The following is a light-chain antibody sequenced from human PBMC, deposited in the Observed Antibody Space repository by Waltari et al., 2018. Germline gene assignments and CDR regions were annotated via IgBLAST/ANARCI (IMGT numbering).Light chain of an antibody. CDR2: GAS. CDR3: QQYGSSPLT. CDR1: QSVSSSY. J-gene: IGKJ4*01. V-gene: IGKV3-20*01. Sequence: EIVLTQSPGTLSLSPGERATLSCRASQSVSSSYLAWYQQKPGQAPRLLIYGASSRATGSPDRFSGSGSGTDFTLTISRLEPEYFAVYYWQQYGSSPLTFGGGTKVEIK.